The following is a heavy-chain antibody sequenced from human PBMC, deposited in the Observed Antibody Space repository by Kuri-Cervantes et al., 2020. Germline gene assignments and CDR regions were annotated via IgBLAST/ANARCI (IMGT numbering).Heavy chain of an antibody. CDR1: GFTFDDYT. CDR2: ISWDGGST. V-gene: IGHV3-43*01. D-gene: IGHD3-10*01. Sequence: GGSLRLSCAASGFTFDDYTMHWVRQAPGKGLEWVSLISWDGGSTYYADSVKGRFTISRDNSKNSLYLQMNSLRTEDTALYYCAKDIRAAYGSGMDVWGQGTTVTVSS. J-gene: IGHJ6*02. CDR3: AKDIRAAYGSGMDV.